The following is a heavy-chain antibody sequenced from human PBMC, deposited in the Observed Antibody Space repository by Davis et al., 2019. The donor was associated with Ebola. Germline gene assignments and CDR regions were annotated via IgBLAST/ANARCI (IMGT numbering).Heavy chain of an antibody. CDR2: ISSSSSTI. Sequence: PGGSLRLSCAASGFTFSSYSMNWVRQAPGKGLEWVSYISSSSSTIYYADSVKGRFTISRDNSKNTLYLQMNSLRAEDTAVYYCAKDRGSGSYFGVGDYWGQGTLVTVSS. CDR3: AKDRGSGSYFGVGDY. V-gene: IGHV3-48*01. D-gene: IGHD1-26*01. CDR1: GFTFSSYS. J-gene: IGHJ4*02.